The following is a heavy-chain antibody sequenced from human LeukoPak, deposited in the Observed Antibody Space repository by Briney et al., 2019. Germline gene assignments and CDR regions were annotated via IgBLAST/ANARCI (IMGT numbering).Heavy chain of an antibody. CDR1: GGSISSGGYY. Sequence: SETLSLTCTVSGGSISSGGYYWSWIRQHPGKGLEWIGYIYYSGSTYYNPSLKSRVTISVDTSKNQFSLKLSSVTAADTAVYYCARRSMTNWFDPWGQGTLVTVSS. D-gene: IGHD2/OR15-2a*01. J-gene: IGHJ5*02. CDR3: ARRSMTNWFDP. V-gene: IGHV4-31*03. CDR2: IYYSGST.